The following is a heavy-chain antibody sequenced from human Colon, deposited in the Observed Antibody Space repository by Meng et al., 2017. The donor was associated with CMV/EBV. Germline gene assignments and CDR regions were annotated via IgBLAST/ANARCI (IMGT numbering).Heavy chain of an antibody. CDR3: AKDIWVYYYNSSGADDAFNI. CDR2: IGTAGDT. D-gene: IGHD3-22*01. J-gene: IGHJ3*02. V-gene: IGHV3-13*01. Sequence: GESLKISCAASGFTFSSYDMHWVRQATGKGLEWVSAIGTAGDTYYPGSVKGRFTISRENAKNTLYLQMNSLRAEDTAVYYCAKDIWVYYYNSSGADDAFNIWGQGTMVTVSS. CDR1: GFTFSSYD.